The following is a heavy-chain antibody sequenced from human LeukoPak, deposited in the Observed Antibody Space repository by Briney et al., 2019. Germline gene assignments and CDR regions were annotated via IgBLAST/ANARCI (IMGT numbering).Heavy chain of an antibody. J-gene: IGHJ4*02. Sequence: GGSLRLSCAASGFTFSSYGMHWVRQAPGKGLEWVAVISYDGSNKYYADSVKGRFTISRDNSKNTLYLQMNSLRAEDTAVYYCAKGARDSAADFDYWGQGTLVTVSS. CDR1: GFTFSSYG. V-gene: IGHV3-30*18. D-gene: IGHD2-2*01. CDR3: AKGARDSAADFDY. CDR2: ISYDGSNK.